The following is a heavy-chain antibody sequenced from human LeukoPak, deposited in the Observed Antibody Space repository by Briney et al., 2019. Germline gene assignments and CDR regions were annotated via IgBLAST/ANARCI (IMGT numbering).Heavy chain of an antibody. CDR2: IYTSGST. CDR1: GGSISSGSYY. CDR3: ARAKGYYYDSSGYYYDYYYMDV. V-gene: IGHV4-61*02. Sequence: PSETLSLTCTVSGGSISSGSYYWSWIRQPAGKGLEWIGRIYTSGSTYYNPSLKSRVTISVDTSKNQFSLKLSSVTAADTAVYYCARAKGYYYDSSGYYYDYYYMDVWGKGTTVTVSS. J-gene: IGHJ6*03. D-gene: IGHD3-22*01.